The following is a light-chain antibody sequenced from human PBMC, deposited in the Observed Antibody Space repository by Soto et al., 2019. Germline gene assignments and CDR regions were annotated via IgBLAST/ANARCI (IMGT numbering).Light chain of an antibody. Sequence: EIVLTQSPGTLSLSPGERVTLSCRASQSISGSYLAWYQQKRGQAPRLLVYGATTRATGIPDRFSGSGSGSEFTLTISSLQPEDVAAYYCQKYNSAPLTFGGGTKVDI. CDR1: QSISGSY. CDR2: GAT. J-gene: IGKJ4*01. CDR3: QKYNSAPLT. V-gene: IGKV3-20*01.